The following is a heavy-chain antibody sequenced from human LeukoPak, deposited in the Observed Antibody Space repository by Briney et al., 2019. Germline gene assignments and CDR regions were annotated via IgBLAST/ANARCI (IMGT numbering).Heavy chain of an antibody. V-gene: IGHV3-30*02. J-gene: IGHJ4*02. Sequence: PGGSLRLSCTASGFTFSSYGMHWVRQAPGKGLEWVAFIRYDGSNKYYADSVKGRFTISRDNSKNTLYLQMNSLRAEDTAVYYCAKEVPAATNYWGQGTLVTVSS. CDR3: AKEVPAATNY. CDR1: GFTFSSYG. D-gene: IGHD2-2*01. CDR2: IRYDGSNK.